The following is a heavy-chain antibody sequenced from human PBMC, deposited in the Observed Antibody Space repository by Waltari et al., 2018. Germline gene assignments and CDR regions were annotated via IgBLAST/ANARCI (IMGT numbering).Heavy chain of an antibody. J-gene: IGHJ4*02. V-gene: IGHV3-21*01. CDR3: AREKYSNYLYYFDY. CDR2: ISRGGSYI. D-gene: IGHD4-4*01. Sequence: NMNWVRQAPGKGLEWVSSISRGGSYIYYADSVKGRFTISRDDAKNSLYLQMNSLRAEDTAVYYCAREKYSNYLYYFDYWGQGILVTVSS. CDR1: N.